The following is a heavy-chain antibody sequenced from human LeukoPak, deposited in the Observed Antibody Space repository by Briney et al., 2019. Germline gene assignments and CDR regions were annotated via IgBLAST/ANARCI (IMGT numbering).Heavy chain of an antibody. CDR3: ARDSGYSNGFDI. J-gene: IGHJ3*02. CDR1: GFTFSRYS. Sequence: GGSLRLSCAASGFTFSRYSMNWVRQAPGKGLEWVSYISSSSSTIYYTDSVKGRFTISRDNAKNSLYLQMNTLRAEDTAVYYCARDSGYSNGFDIWGQGTMVTVSS. V-gene: IGHV3-48*01. CDR2: ISSSSSTI. D-gene: IGHD6-25*01.